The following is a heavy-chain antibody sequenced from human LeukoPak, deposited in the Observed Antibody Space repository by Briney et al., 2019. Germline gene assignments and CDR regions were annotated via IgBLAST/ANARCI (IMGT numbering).Heavy chain of an antibody. CDR3: ARDKSGTWGPDY. CDR1: RFTCSDYW. V-gene: IGHV3-7*01. Sequence: PGGSLRLSCAASRFTCSDYWMSWVRQAPGKGLEWVAYIQRDGSDKYYVDSVEGRFTISRDNAKNSLYLQMNSLKAEDTAVYYCARDKSGTWGPDYWGQGTLVTVSS. J-gene: IGHJ4*02. D-gene: IGHD6-13*01. CDR2: IQRDGSDK.